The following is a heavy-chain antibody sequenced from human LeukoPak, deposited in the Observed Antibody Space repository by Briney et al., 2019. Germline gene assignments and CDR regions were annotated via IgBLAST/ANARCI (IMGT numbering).Heavy chain of an antibody. J-gene: IGHJ4*02. CDR2: ISGSGGST. CDR3: AKDRGSYYSY. Sequence: GGSLRLSCAASGFTFSSFAMIWVRQPPGKGLEWVSAISGSGGSTYYADSVKGRLTISRDNSKNTLYLQMNSLRAEDTAVYYCAKDRGSYYSYWGQGTLVTVSS. CDR1: GFTFSSFA. D-gene: IGHD1-26*01. V-gene: IGHV3-23*01.